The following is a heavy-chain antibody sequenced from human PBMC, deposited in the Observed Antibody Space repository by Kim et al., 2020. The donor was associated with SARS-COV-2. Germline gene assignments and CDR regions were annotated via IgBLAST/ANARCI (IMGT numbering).Heavy chain of an antibody. CDR2: IGMTGGNT. J-gene: IGHJ4*02. D-gene: IGHD2-2*01. CDR1: GFTFTSYP. CDR3: TKRTSGAWPFDY. Sequence: GGSLRLSCEASGFTFTSYPMAWVRQAPGKGLEWVASIGMTGGNTYYADSVKGRVTISRDNSRDTLFLHMNSLRAEDTAVYYCTKRTSGAWPFDYWGQGPLVTVSS. V-gene: IGHV3-23*01.